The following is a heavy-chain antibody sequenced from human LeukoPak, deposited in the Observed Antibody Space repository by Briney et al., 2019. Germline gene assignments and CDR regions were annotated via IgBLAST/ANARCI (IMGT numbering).Heavy chain of an antibody. J-gene: IGHJ4*02. CDR1: GFTFSSYG. CDR3: AKPYDFWSGYWGYFDY. Sequence: GGSLRLSCAASGFTFSSYGIHWVRQAPGKGLEWVAFIRYDGSNKYYAYSVKGRFTISRDNSKNTLYLQMNSLRAEDTAVYYCAKPYDFWSGYWGYFDYWGQGTLVTVSS. CDR2: IRYDGSNK. V-gene: IGHV3-30*02. D-gene: IGHD3-3*01.